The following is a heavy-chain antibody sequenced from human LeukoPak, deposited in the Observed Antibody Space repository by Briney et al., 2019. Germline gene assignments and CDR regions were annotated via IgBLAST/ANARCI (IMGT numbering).Heavy chain of an antibody. CDR1: GGSFSGYY. D-gene: IGHD1-26*01. CDR2: IYYSGST. J-gene: IGHJ4*02. Sequence: SETLSLTCAVYGGSFSGYYWSWIRQPPGKGLEWIGYIYYSGSTNYNPSLKSRVTISVDTSKNQFSLKLSSVTAADTAVYYCARGFGAYYFDYWGQGTLVTVSS. V-gene: IGHV4-59*01. CDR3: ARGFGAYYFDY.